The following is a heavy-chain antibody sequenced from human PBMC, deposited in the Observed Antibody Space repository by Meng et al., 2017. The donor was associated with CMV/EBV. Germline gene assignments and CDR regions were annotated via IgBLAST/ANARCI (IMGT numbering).Heavy chain of an antibody. CDR1: GYSFTSYW. Sequence: KVSCKGSGYSFTSYWIGWVRQMPGKGLEWMGIIYPGDSDTRYRPSFQGQVTISADKSISTAYLQWSSLKASDTAMYYCARQMRDDSSGWYAFDYWGQGTLVTISS. D-gene: IGHD6-19*01. V-gene: IGHV5-51*01. CDR2: IYPGDSDT. CDR3: ARQMRDDSSGWYAFDY. J-gene: IGHJ4*02.